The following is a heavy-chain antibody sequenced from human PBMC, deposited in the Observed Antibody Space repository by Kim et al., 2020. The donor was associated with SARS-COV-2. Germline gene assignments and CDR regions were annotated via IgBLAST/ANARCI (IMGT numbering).Heavy chain of an antibody. CDR2: INHSGST. J-gene: IGHJ4*01. CDR1: GGTFTGYY. V-gene: IGHV4-34*01. CDR3: ARVIHLLSLPLDY. D-gene: IGHD3-3*01. Sequence: SETLSLTCAVYGGTFTGYYWSWIRQPPGKGLEWIGEINHSGSTNYSPSLKSRVTLSVDTSKNQFSLKLNSVTAADTAVYYCARVIHLLSLPLDYWGHGTLVTVSS.